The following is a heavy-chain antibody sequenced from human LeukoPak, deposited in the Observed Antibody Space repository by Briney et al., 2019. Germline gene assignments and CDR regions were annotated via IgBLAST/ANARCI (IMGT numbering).Heavy chain of an antibody. CDR3: ARTQGYSGYDYDYYYYGMDV. J-gene: IGHJ6*02. CDR1: GYTFTSYG. V-gene: IGHV1-18*01. D-gene: IGHD5-12*01. CDR2: ISAYNGNT. Sequence: SVKVSCKASGYTFTSYGISWVRQAPGQGLEWMGWISAYNGNTNYAQKLQGRVTMTTDTSTSTAYMELRSLRSDDTAVYYCARTQGYSGYDYDYYYYGMDVWGQGTTVTVSS.